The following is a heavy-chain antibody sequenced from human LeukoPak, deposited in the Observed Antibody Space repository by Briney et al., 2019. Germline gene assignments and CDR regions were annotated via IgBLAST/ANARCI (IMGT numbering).Heavy chain of an antibody. D-gene: IGHD1-26*01. Sequence: SETLSLTCAVSVGSISTSDFDWAWIRQPPGQGLEWIATVSSSGKSYYNPYLMSRVTISVDTSKNHFSLDVTSVNAADTGLFYCARFKGGTGFDYWGRGILVIVS. CDR3: ARFKGGTGFDY. CDR1: VGSISTSDFD. V-gene: IGHV4-39*01. CDR2: VSSSGKS. J-gene: IGHJ4*02.